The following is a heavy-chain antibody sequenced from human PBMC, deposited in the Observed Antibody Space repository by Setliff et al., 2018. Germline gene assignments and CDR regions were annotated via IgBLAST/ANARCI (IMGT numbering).Heavy chain of an antibody. V-gene: IGHV3-21*06. CDR2: ISSRSTYI. J-gene: IGHJ4*02. CDR1: GFTFNNYA. CDR3: ARFACNGGSCYLSSSDY. D-gene: IGHD2-15*01. Sequence: GGSLRLSCVASGFTFNNYALNWVRQAPGKGLEWVSSISSRSTYIYYADSVKGRFTISRDNANNSLYLQMNSLRAEDTAMYYCARFACNGGSCYLSSSDYWGQGTLVTVSS.